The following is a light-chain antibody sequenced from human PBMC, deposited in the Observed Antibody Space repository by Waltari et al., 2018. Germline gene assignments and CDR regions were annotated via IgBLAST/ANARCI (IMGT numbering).Light chain of an antibody. CDR2: DVS. CDR1: SSDVGGYNY. Sequence: HSALTQPASVPGSPGQSSTISCPGTSSDVGGYNYVPWYQQHPGKAPKLMIFDVSNRPSGVSNRLSGSKSGNTASLTVSGLQAEDEADYYCSSYISSDTLELFGGGTSLTVL. CDR3: SSYISSDTLEL. J-gene: IGLJ2*01. V-gene: IGLV2-14*03.